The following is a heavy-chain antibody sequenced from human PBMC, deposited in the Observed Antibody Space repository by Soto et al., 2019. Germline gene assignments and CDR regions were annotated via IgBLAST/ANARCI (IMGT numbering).Heavy chain of an antibody. J-gene: IGHJ4*02. V-gene: IGHV4-4*02. CDR1: GVAISSSNW. CDR3: ARHSGSYFRDC. Sequence: QVQLQESGPGLVKPSGTLSLTCAVSGVAISSSNWWSWVRQPPGKGLEWIGEIYHSGSSNYNPSLTSRVTISVDKATKQFSLNLNSVTAADTAVYSWARHSGSYFRDCWGQGTLVCVSS. CDR2: IYHSGSS. D-gene: IGHD1-26*01.